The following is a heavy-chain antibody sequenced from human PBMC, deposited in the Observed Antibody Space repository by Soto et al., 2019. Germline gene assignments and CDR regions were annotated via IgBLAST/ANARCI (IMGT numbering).Heavy chain of an antibody. CDR3: ANPPPTMESTIYYYYGMDV. D-gene: IGHD1-26*01. CDR2: VSGSGGST. J-gene: IGHJ6*02. CDR1: EFTFSSYA. Sequence: GGSLRLSCAASEFTFSSYAMNWVRQAPGKGLEWVSLVSGSGGSTYYADSVKGRFTISRDNSKNTLYLQMSSLRAEDTAVYYCANPPPTMESTIYYYYGMDVWGQGTTVTVSS. V-gene: IGHV3-23*01.